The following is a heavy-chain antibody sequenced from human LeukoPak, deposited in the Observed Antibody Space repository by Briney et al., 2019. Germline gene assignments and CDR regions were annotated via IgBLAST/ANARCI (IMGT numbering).Heavy chain of an antibody. CDR3: AGDWN. D-gene: IGHD2-21*02. J-gene: IGHJ4*02. V-gene: IGHV4-59*01. CDR1: NGSMTNNY. CDR2: VYSSGST. Sequence: SETLSLTCTASNGSMTNNYWSWIRQPPGKGLEWIGYVYSSGSTIYIPSLKSQVTISIDASKNQFSLKLISVTAADTAVYYCAGDWNWGQGILVTVSS.